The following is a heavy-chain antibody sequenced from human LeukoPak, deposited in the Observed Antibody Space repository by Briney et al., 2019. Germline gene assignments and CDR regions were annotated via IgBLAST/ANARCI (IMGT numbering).Heavy chain of an antibody. CDR1: GFTFDDYG. Sequence: GGSLRLSCAASGFTFDDYGMTWVRQAPGKGLEWVSVIYRGGFTYYADSVRGRFSISRDNSKNTLYLQMNSLRAEDTALYYCAREFLGFHPWGQGTLVTVSS. CDR2: IYRGGFT. J-gene: IGHJ5*02. CDR3: AREFLGFHP. D-gene: IGHD2/OR15-2a*01. V-gene: IGHV3-53*01.